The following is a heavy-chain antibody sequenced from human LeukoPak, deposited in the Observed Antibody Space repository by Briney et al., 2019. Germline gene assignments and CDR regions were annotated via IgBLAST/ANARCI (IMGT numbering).Heavy chain of an antibody. CDR1: GDSIIDSTYY. Sequence: PSETLSLTCTVFGDSIIDSTYYWGWIRQPPGKGLDWIGVINYSGSTYYNPPLRSRVTISVDTSKNQFSLKLNSVTASDTAVYYCARGYDFWGQGTLVTVSS. V-gene: IGHV4-39*01. CDR3: ARGYDF. D-gene: IGHD3-22*01. J-gene: IGHJ4*02. CDR2: INYSGST.